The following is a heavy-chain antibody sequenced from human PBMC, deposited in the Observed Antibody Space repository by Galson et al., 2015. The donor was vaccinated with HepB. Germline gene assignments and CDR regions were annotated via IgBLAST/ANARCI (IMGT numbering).Heavy chain of an antibody. V-gene: IGHV1-18*01. CDR3: ARGAVVVAVGATENNWFDP. J-gene: IGHJ5*02. D-gene: IGHD2-15*01. CDR1: GYTFSCYS. CDR2: ISPHNRYT. Sequence: SVKVSCKASGYTFSCYSITWVRQAPGQGLEWVGWISPHNRYTNYAQNFQGRVTMTTDTSTNTAYMELRSLRSDDTAIYYCARGAVVVAVGATENNWFDPWGRGTLVTVSS.